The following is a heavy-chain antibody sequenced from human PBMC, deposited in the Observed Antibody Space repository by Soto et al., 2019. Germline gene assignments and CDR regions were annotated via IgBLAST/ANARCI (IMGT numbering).Heavy chain of an antibody. J-gene: IGHJ4*02. V-gene: IGHV4-59*01. D-gene: IGHD6-19*01. CDR1: GRSIGSYY. CDR2: IYYTGST. CDR3: ARWGSVVTKIGSSAWSNH. Sequence: SETLSLTCTVSGRSIGSYYWSWIRQPPGKGLEWIGYIYYTGSTSYNPSLKSRVTMSIDTSKRQFSLKLTSVTAADTEVYYRARWGSVVTKIGSSAWSNHWGQGTPVTV.